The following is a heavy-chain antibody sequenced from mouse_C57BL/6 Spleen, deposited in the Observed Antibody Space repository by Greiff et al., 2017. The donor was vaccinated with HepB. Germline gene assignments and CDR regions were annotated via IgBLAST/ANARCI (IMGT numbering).Heavy chain of an antibody. Sequence: VKVVESGPGLVAPSQSLSITCTVSGFSLTSYGVHWVRQPPGKGLEWLVVIWSDGSTTYNSALKSRLSISKDNSKSQVFLKMNSLQTDDTAMYYCARYSNYYYYAMDYWGQGTSVTVSS. D-gene: IGHD2-5*01. J-gene: IGHJ4*01. CDR2: IWSDGST. CDR1: GFSLTSYG. CDR3: ARYSNYYYYAMDY. V-gene: IGHV2-6*03.